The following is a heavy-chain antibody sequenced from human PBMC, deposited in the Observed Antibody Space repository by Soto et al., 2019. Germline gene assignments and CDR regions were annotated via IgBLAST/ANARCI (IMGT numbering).Heavy chain of an antibody. CDR3: ARARNDYGDRWGPFDY. CDR1: GGTFSSYA. J-gene: IGHJ4*02. Sequence: QVQLVQAGAEVKKPGSSVKVSCKASGGTFSSYAISWVRQAPGQGLEWMGGIIPIFGTANYAQKFQGRVTITADKSTSTAYMELSSLRSEDTAVYYCARARNDYGDRWGPFDYWGQGTLVTVSS. V-gene: IGHV1-69*06. CDR2: IIPIFGTA. D-gene: IGHD4-17*01.